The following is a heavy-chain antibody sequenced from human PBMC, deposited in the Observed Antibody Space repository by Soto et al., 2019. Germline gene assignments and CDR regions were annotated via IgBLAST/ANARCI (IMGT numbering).Heavy chain of an antibody. Sequence: ASVKVSCTPSGYTFTSYGISWVRQAPGQGLEWMGWISAYNGNTNYAQKLQGRVTMTTDTSTSTAYMELRSLRSDDPAVYYFARATLGIYSSLGQPYSGMAVWGQGTTV. CDR3: ARATLGIYSSLGQPYSGMAV. CDR1: GYTFTSYG. CDR2: ISAYNGNT. V-gene: IGHV1-18*01. D-gene: IGHD6-6*01. J-gene: IGHJ6*02.